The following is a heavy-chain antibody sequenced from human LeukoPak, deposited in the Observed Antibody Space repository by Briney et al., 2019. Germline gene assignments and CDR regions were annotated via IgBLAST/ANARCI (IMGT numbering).Heavy chain of an antibody. J-gene: IGHJ3*02. CDR3: ARETYLVGDAFDI. V-gene: IGHV4-59*01. CDR1: GGSISSYY. D-gene: IGHD3-10*01. Sequence: SETLSLTCTVSGGSISSYYWNWIRQPPGKELEWIGYIYYSGSTNYNPSLASRVTISVDTSKNQISLNLSSVTAADTAVYYCARETYLVGDAFDIWGQGTMVTVSS. CDR2: IYYSGST.